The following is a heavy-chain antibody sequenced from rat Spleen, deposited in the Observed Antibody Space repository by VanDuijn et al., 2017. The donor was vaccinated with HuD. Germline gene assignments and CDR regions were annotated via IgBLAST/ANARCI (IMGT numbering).Heavy chain of an antibody. Sequence: EVQLVETGGGLVQPGRSLKLSCVASGFTFSNYWMYWVRQAPAKGLEWVATISSDGSSTYYRDSVKGRFTISRDNAKNTQYLQMDSLRSEDTATYYCATMGNYFNYWGQGVMVTVSS. CDR3: ATMGNYFNY. CDR1: GFTFSNYW. D-gene: IGHD1-7*01. J-gene: IGHJ2*01. CDR2: ISSDGSST. V-gene: IGHV5-29*01.